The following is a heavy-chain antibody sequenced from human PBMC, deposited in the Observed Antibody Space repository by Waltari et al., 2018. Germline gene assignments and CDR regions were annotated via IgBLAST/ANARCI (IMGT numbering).Heavy chain of an antibody. J-gene: IGHJ4*02. CDR1: GFTFSSYA. CDR3: ARVKQQLGRVNYFDY. V-gene: IGHV3-30-3*01. Sequence: QVQLVESGGGVVQPGRSLSLSCAASGFTFSSYAMHWVRTAPGKGLEWVAVISYDGSNKYYADSVKGRFTISRDNSKNTLYLQMNSLRAEDTAVYYCARVKQQLGRVNYFDYWGQGTLVTVSS. D-gene: IGHD6-13*01. CDR2: ISYDGSNK.